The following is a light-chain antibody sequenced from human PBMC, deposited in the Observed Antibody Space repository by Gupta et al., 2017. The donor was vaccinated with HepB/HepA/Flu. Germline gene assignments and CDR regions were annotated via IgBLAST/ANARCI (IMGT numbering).Light chain of an antibody. Sequence: LVLTHSPSASASLAAVVKLTCTLSSAYSSYVIAWHQQQPEKGPRYLMKLNSDGSHTKGDGIPDRFSGSSSGADRSLTISSLQSEDEADYYCQTWGTGIHVVFGGGTKV. CDR2: LNSDGSH. J-gene: IGLJ2*01. CDR1: SAYSSYV. V-gene: IGLV4-69*01. CDR3: QTWGTGIHVV.